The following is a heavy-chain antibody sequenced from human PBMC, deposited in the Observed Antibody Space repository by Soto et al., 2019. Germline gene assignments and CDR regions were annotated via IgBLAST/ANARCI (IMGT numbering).Heavy chain of an antibody. CDR1: GFTFTSSA. CDR3: AADGKGYCSSTSCSYYSYDMDV. D-gene: IGHD2-2*01. Sequence: ASVKFSCKASGFTFTSSAMQWVRQARGQRLEWIGWIVVGSGNTNYAQKFQERVTITRDMSTSTAYMELSSLRSEDTAVYYCAADGKGYCSSTSCSYYSYDMDVWGQGTTVTVSS. CDR2: IVVGSGNT. J-gene: IGHJ6*02. V-gene: IGHV1-58*02.